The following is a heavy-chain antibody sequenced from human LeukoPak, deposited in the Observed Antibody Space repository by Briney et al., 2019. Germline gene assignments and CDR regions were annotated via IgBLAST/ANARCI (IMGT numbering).Heavy chain of an antibody. V-gene: IGHV3-30*18. D-gene: IGHD6-19*01. J-gene: IGHJ4*02. CDR1: GFTFSSYG. CDR2: ISYDGSNK. CDR3: AKDHGSSGDY. Sequence: GGSLRLSCAASGFTFSSYGMHWVRQAPGKGLEWVAVISYDGSNKYYADSVKGRFTISRDNSKNTLYLQMNSLRAEDTAVYYGAKDHGSSGDYWGQGTLVTVSS.